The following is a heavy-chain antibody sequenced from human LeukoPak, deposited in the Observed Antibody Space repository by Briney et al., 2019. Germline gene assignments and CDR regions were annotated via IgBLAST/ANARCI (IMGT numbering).Heavy chain of an antibody. D-gene: IGHD5-24*01. J-gene: IGHJ6*02. CDR1: GGTFSSYA. CDR2: IIPILGIA. V-gene: IGHV1-69*04. CDR3: ASGRDGYNLYYYGMDV. Sequence: GASVTVSCTASGGTFSSYAISWVRQAPGQGLEWMGRIIPILGIANYAQKFQGRVTITADKSTSTAYMELSSLRSEDTAVYYCASGRDGYNLYYYGMDVWGQGTTVTVSS.